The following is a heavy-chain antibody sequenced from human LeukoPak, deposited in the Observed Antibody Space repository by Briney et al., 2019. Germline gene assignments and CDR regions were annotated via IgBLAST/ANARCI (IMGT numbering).Heavy chain of an antibody. CDR2: ISSSSSII. CDR1: GFTFSTYS. V-gene: IGHV3-48*04. D-gene: IGHD5-24*01. Sequence: GGSLRLSCAASGFTFSTYSMNWVRQAPGKGLEFVSYISSSSSIISYGDSVKGRFTISRDNAKNSVYLQMGSLSAEDTALYFCARADGDYWGQGTLVTVSS. CDR3: ARADGDY. J-gene: IGHJ4*02.